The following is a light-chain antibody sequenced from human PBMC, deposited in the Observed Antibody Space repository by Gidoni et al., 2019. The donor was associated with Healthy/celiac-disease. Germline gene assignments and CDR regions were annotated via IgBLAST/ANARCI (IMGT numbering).Light chain of an antibody. CDR3: QQYDNLPLT. Sequence: DIQMTQSPSSLSASVGDRVTITCQASQDISNYLNWYQQKPGKAPKLLIYDASNLETGVPSRFVGSGSGTDFTFTISSLQPEDIATYCCQQYDNLPLTFGGGTKVEIK. CDR2: DAS. J-gene: IGKJ4*01. V-gene: IGKV1-33*01. CDR1: QDISNY.